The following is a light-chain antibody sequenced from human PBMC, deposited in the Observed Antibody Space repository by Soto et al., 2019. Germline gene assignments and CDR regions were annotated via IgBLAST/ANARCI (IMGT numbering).Light chain of an antibody. CDR3: SSYTSSRTVV. CDR2: DVS. J-gene: IGLJ2*01. V-gene: IGLV2-14*03. Sequence: QSALTQPASVAGSPGQSITISCTGTSSDVGGYNSVSWYQQHPGKAPKLMIYDVSNRTSGVSNRFSGSKSVNTASLTISGLQAEDEADYYCSSYTSSRTVVFGGGPKVTVL. CDR1: SSDVGGYNS.